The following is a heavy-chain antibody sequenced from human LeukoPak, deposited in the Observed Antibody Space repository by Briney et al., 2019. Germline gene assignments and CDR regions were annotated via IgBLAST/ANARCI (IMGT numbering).Heavy chain of an antibody. D-gene: IGHD1-26*01. CDR2: ISAYNGNT. CDR3: ARTVVGATSRCDY. V-gene: IGHV1-18*01. J-gene: IGHJ4*02. Sequence: ASVKVSCKASGYTFTSYAMNWVRQAPGQGLEWMGWISAYNGNTNYAQKLQGRVTMTTDTSTSTAYMELRSLRSDDTAVYHCARTVVGATSRCDYWGQGTLVTVSS. CDR1: GYTFTSYA.